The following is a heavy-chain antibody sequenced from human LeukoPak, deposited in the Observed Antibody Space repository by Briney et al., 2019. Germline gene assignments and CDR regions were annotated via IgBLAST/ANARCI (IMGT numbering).Heavy chain of an antibody. CDR3: ARRAVAGAVAGY. J-gene: IGHJ4*02. V-gene: IGHV3-48*04. CDR1: GFTFSSYS. Sequence: GGSLRLSCAASGFTFSSYSMNWVRQAPGKGLEWVSYISSDGSTIYYADSVRGRYTISRDNAKNSLYLQINSLRAEDTAIYYCARRAVAGAVAGYWGQGTLVTVSS. D-gene: IGHD6-19*01. CDR2: ISSDGSTI.